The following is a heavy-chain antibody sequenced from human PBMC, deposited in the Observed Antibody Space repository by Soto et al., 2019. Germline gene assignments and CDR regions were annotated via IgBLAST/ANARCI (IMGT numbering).Heavy chain of an antibody. D-gene: IGHD3-22*01. Sequence: SETLSLTCTVSGGSISSSGYYWSWIRQHPGKGLEWIGYIYYSGSTYYNPSLKSRVTISVDTSKNQFSLKLSSVTAADTAVYYCARCRNDYDSSGYGNWFDPWGQGTLVTVSS. CDR3: ARCRNDYDSSGYGNWFDP. J-gene: IGHJ5*02. CDR2: IYYSGST. CDR1: GGSISSSGYY. V-gene: IGHV4-31*03.